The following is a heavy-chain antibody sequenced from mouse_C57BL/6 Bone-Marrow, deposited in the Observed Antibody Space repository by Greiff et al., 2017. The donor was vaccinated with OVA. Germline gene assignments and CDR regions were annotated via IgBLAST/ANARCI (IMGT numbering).Heavy chain of an antibody. D-gene: IGHD2-14*01. CDR2: INPSTGGT. V-gene: IGHV1-42*01. Sequence: VQLQQSGPELVKPGASVKISCKASGYSFTGYYMNWVKQSPEKSLEWIGEINPSTGGTTYNQKFKAKATLPVDKSSSTAYMQLKSLTSEDSAVYYCAKVENYRAMDYWAQGTTVTVDS. J-gene: IGHJ4*01. CDR3: AKVENYRAMDY. CDR1: GYSFTGYY.